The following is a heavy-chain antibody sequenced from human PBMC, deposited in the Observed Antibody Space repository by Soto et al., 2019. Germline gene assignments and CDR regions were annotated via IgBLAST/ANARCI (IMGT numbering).Heavy chain of an antibody. CDR2: ISSTTNYI. CDR3: ARESEDLTSNFDY. J-gene: IGHJ4*02. CDR1: GFTFTRYS. Sequence: GGSLRLSCAASGFTFTRYSMNWVRQAPGKGLEWVSSISSTTNYIYYGDSMKGRFTISRDNAKNSLYLEMNSLRAEDTAVYYCARESEDLTSNFDYRGQGTLVTVSS. V-gene: IGHV3-21*06.